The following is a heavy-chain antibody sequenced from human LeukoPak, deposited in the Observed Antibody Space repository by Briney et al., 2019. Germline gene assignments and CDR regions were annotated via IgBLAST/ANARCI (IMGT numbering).Heavy chain of an antibody. Sequence: GGSLRLSCAASGFTFSSYAMHWVRQAPGKGLEWMAVILYDGSNKDYADSVKGRFAISRDNSKNTLYLQMNSLRAVDTAVYYCARGQSSMSDLGMDVWGQGTTVTVSS. D-gene: IGHD2-2*01. CDR2: ILYDGSNK. V-gene: IGHV3-30*09. CDR1: GFTFSSYA. J-gene: IGHJ6*02. CDR3: ARGQSSMSDLGMDV.